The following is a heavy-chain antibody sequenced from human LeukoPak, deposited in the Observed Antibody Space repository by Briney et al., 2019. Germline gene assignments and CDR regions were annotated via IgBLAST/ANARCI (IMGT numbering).Heavy chain of an antibody. D-gene: IGHD6-13*01. Sequence: GGSVRLSCTASGFTFSSYWMSWVRQAPGKGLEWVANIKQDGSEKYYVDSVKGRFTISRDNAKNSLYLQMNSLRAEDTAVYYCARDRGQQLVYPDYWGQGTLVTVSS. CDR3: ARDRGQQLVYPDY. CDR1: GFTFSSYW. J-gene: IGHJ4*02. CDR2: IKQDGSEK. V-gene: IGHV3-7*01.